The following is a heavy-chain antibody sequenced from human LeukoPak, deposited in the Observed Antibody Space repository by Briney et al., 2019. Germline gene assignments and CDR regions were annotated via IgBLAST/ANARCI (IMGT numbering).Heavy chain of an antibody. CDR3: ARDNYDSSGYYFD. J-gene: IGHJ4*02. CDR1: GFTLSSYE. V-gene: IGHV3-48*03. Sequence: PGGSLRLSCAASGFTLSSYEMNWVRQAPGKGLEWVSYISSSGSTTHYADSVKGRFTISRDNAKKSLYLQMNGLRAEDTAVYYCARDNYDSSGYYFDWGQGTLVTVSS. CDR2: ISSSGSTT. D-gene: IGHD3-22*01.